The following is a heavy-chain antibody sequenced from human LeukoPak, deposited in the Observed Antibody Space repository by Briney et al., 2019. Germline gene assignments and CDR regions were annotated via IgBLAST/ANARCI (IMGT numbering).Heavy chain of an antibody. V-gene: IGHV4-59*08. D-gene: IGHD4-23*01. J-gene: IGHJ4*02. CDR3: ASFSDYGGNFFDY. CDR1: GGSFSRYY. Sequence: SETLSLTCTVSGGSFSRYYWSWIRQPPGKGLEWIGYVHHTERTDYNPSLKSRVTISIDTSKNQFSLKLISVTAADTAVYYCASFSDYGGNFFDYWGQGTLVTVSS. CDR2: VHHTERT.